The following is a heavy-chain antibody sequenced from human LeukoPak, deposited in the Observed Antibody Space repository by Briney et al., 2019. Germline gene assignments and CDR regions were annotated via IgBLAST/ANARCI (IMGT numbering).Heavy chain of an antibody. CDR3: ARDPRDDHNSLDY. Sequence: GGSLRLSCAASGFSFSNYWMSWVRQSPEKGLEWVANIKEDGSARYYVDSVKGRFTISRDNPKNSLYLQMGSLRADDTAMYYCARDPRDDHNSLDYWGQGSQVTVSS. CDR2: IKEDGSAR. CDR1: GFSFSNYW. J-gene: IGHJ4*02. V-gene: IGHV3-7*03. D-gene: IGHD5-24*01.